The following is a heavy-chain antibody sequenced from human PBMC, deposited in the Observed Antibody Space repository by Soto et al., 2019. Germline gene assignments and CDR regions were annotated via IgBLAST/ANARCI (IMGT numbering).Heavy chain of an antibody. CDR1: GGSMSGSY. D-gene: IGHD6-6*01. CDR2: VYYTGST. CDR3: ARSIAVPSGHIDH. Sequence: PSETLSLTCRVSGGSMSGSYWSWVRLAPGKGLEWIGYVYYTGSTNYNPSLQSRVSISVDTSNKHFSLSLSLVTAADTAVYFCARSIAVPSGHIDHWGQGSRVTVSA. V-gene: IGHV4-59*01. J-gene: IGHJ4*02.